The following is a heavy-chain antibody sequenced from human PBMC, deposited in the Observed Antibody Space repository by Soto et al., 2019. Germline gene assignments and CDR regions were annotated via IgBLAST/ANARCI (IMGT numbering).Heavy chain of an antibody. CDR2: IYPGDSDA. V-gene: IGHV5-51*01. J-gene: IGHJ4*02. CDR1: GYTFSKYW. CDR3: ARQGGEYNTMSDY. Sequence: GESLKISCNGSGYTFSKYWIGWVRQTPGKGLEWMGMIYPGDSDARYSPSFEGQVTFSVDKSINTAYLQRNSLKASDTAMYYCARQGGEYNTMSDYWGQGTLVTVSS. D-gene: IGHD3-10*01.